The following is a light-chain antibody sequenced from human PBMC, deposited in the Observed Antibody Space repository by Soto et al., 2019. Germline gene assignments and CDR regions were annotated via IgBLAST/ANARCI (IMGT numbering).Light chain of an antibody. J-gene: IGKJ1*01. CDR1: QTISNY. Sequence: DIQMTQSPSTLSASAGDRATITCRASQTISNYLTWYQQRPGKAPKLLIYKSSILHNGVPSRFSGSGSGTEFLLTISSLQPDDFATYYCQQYYISATFGQGTRVEI. V-gene: IGKV1-5*03. CDR2: KSS. CDR3: QQYYISAT.